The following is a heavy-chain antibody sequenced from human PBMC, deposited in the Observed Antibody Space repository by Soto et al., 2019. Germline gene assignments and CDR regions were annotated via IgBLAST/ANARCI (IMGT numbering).Heavy chain of an antibody. J-gene: IGHJ6*02. CDR3: ARERIVATITGYYYYGMDV. CDR1: GGTFSSYA. D-gene: IGHD5-12*01. CDR2: ILPIFGTA. V-gene: IGHV1-69*06. Sequence: QVQLVQSGAEVKKPGSSVKVSCKASGGTFSSYAISWVRQAPGQGLEWMGGILPIFGTANYAQRVQGRVTITADKSASTAYMELSSLRSEDTAVYYCARERIVATITGYYYYGMDVWGQGTTVTVSS.